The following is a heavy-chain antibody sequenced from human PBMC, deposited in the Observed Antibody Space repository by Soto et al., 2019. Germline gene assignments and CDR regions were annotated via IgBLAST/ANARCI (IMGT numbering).Heavy chain of an antibody. CDR1: GFTFSDYY. J-gene: IGHJ4*02. CDR2: ISSSGSTI. D-gene: IGHD3-10*01. CDR3: ASLHYYGSRGNDY. Sequence: SGGSLRLSCAASGFTFSDYYMSWIRQAPGKGLEWVSYISSSGSTIYYADSVKGRFTISRDNAKNSLYLQMNSLRAEDTAVYYCASLHYYGSRGNDYWGQGTLVTVS. V-gene: IGHV3-11*01.